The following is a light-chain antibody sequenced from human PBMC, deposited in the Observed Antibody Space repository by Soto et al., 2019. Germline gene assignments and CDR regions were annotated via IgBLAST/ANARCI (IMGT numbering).Light chain of an antibody. J-gene: IGLJ1*01. CDR1: SSDVGSYYY. Sequence: QSALTQPASVSGSPGQSITISCTGTSSDVGSYYYVSWYQQHPGTAPNLMISEVNKRPSGVSDRFSGSKSGNTASLTISGLQDEEEADYYCSSYTSSSTLVFGTGTKVTVL. CDR3: SSYTSSSTLV. CDR2: EVN. V-gene: IGLV2-14*01.